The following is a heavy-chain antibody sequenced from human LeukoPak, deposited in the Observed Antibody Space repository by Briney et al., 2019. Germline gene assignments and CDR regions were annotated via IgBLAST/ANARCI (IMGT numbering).Heavy chain of an antibody. CDR1: GGSVSSGSYY. V-gene: IGHV4-61*01. CDR3: ARQEPLPLYYFDY. D-gene: IGHD1-14*01. Sequence: SETLSLTCTVSGGSVSSGSYYWGWIRQPPGKGLEWIGYIYYSGSTNYNPSLKSRVTISVDTSKNQFSLKLSSVTAADTAVYYCARQEPLPLYYFDYWGQGTLVTVSS. J-gene: IGHJ4*02. CDR2: IYYSGST.